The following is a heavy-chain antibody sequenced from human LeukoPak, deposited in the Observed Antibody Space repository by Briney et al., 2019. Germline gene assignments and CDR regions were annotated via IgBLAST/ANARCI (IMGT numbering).Heavy chain of an antibody. CDR3: ARRYSSSWGSYFQH. D-gene: IGHD6-13*01. V-gene: IGHV4-39*07. J-gene: IGHJ1*01. CDR2: IFYSGST. CDR1: GGSISSSTYY. Sequence: SETLSLTCTVSGGSISSSTYYWGWIRQPPGKGLEWIGSIFYSGSTNYNPSLKSRVTISVDTSENQFSLKLSSVTAADTAVYYCARRYSSSWGSYFQHWGQGTLVTVSS.